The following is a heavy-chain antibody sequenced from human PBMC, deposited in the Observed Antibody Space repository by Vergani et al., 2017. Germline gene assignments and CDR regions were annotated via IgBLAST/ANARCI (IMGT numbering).Heavy chain of an antibody. CDR2: INHSGST. V-gene: IGHV4-34*01. Sequence: QVQLQQWGAGLLKPSETLSLTCAVYGGSFRGYYWSWVRQPPGKGLGWVGEINHSGSTNYNPSLKSRVTISVDTSKNQFSLNLSSVTAADTAVYYCARGPNYDYVWGSYRRYFDYWGQGTLVTVSS. CDR3: ARGPNYDYVWGSYRRYFDY. D-gene: IGHD3-16*02. J-gene: IGHJ4*02. CDR1: GGSFRGYY.